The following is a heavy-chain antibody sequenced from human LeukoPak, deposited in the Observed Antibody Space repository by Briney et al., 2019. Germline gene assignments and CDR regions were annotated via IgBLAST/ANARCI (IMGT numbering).Heavy chain of an antibody. V-gene: IGHV1-2*02. J-gene: IGHJ1*01. CDR3: ARDLIVVVNPTPEYFQH. CDR1: GSSFTAYY. CDR2: INPNRGGT. D-gene: IGHD3-22*01. Sequence: AASVKLSCKASGSSFTAYYIHWVRQAPGQGLEWIGWINPNRGGTNYAQKFLGRVTMTRDMSISTVYMGLSRLRSDDTAVYYCARDLIVVVNPTPEYFQHWGQGSLVTVSS.